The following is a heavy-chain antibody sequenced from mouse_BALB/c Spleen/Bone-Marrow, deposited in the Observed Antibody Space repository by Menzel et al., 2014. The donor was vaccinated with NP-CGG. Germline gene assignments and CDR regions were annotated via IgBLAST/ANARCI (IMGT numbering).Heavy chain of an antibody. CDR3: TRRPLQANSYFDC. V-gene: IGHV5-6*02. J-gene: IGHJ2*01. CDR2: ISSGGSST. D-gene: IGHD3-2*02. CDR1: GFTFSSYG. Sequence: EVKVEESGGDLVKPGGSLKLSCVASGFTFSSYGMSWVRQTPDNRLEWVATISSGGSSTYYPASVKGRFTISRDNAKSTLYLQMSSLNSEDTAMYYCTRRPLQANSYFDCWGQGTTLTVSS.